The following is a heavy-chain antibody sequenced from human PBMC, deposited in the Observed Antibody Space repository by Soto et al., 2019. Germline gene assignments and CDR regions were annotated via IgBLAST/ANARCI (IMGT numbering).Heavy chain of an antibody. J-gene: IGHJ4*02. CDR2: ISSSGSTI. V-gene: IGHV3-48*03. D-gene: IGHD2-15*01. CDR1: GFTFSSYE. CDR3: ARDRIRCSGGSFYQDY. Sequence: GSLRLSCAASGFTFSSYEMNWVRQAPGKGLEWVSYISSSGSTIYYADSVKGRFTISRDNAKNSLYLQMNSLRAEDTAVYYCARDRIRCSGGSFYQDYWGQGTLVTVSS.